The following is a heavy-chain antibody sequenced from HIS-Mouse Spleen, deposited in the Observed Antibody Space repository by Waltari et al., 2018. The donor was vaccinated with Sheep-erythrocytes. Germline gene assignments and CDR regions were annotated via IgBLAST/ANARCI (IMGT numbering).Heavy chain of an antibody. CDR2: IYYSGST. Sequence: QLQLQESGPGLVKPSETLSLTCTVSGGSISSSSYYWGWIRQPPGKGLEWIGSIYYSGSTYYNPYLTSRVTISVDTSKNQFSLKLSSVTAADTAVYYCARLYYYDSSGYYFDYWGQGTLVTVSS. CDR1: GGSISSSSYY. D-gene: IGHD3-22*01. V-gene: IGHV4-39*01. CDR3: ARLYYYDSSGYYFDY. J-gene: IGHJ4*02.